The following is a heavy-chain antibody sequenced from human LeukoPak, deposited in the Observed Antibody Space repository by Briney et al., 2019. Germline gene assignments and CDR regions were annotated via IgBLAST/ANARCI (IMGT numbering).Heavy chain of an antibody. D-gene: IGHD2-2*02. V-gene: IGHV1-46*01. Sequence: ASVKVSCKASGYTFTSYYMHWVRQAPGQGLEWMGIINPSGGSTSYAQKFQGRVTMTRDTSTSTVYMELSSLRSEDTAVYYCARDSVPGYCSSTSCYTPGLVAFDIWGQGTMVTVSS. CDR1: GYTFTSYY. J-gene: IGHJ3*02. CDR3: ARDSVPGYCSSTSCYTPGLVAFDI. CDR2: INPSGGST.